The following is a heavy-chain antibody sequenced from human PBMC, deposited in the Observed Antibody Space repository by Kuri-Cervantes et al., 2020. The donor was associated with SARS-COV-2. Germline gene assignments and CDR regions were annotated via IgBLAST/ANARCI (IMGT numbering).Heavy chain of an antibody. D-gene: IGHD3-22*01. CDR2: IYYTGSA. J-gene: IGHJ4*02. CDR3: ACLSSGYNDVFDF. CDR1: GGSVSSSSYC. V-gene: IGHV4-39*01. Sequence: SETLSLTCTVSGGSVSSSSYCWGWIRQPPGKGLEWIGSIYYTGSAYYNSSLKSRVTISVDTSKNQFSLKLSSVTAADTAVYYCACLSSGYNDVFDFWGQGMLVTVSS.